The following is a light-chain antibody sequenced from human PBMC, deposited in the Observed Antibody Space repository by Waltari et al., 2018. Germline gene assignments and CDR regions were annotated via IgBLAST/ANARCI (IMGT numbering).Light chain of an antibody. CDR2: GAS. V-gene: IGKV3-20*01. Sequence: IVLTQSPGTLSLSPGEGATLSCRASQSVAGSYLAWYQQKPGQSPRLLIYGASSRATGIPDRFRGSGSGTDFTLTISRLEPEDFAVYYCQQYGSSPLTFGGGTKVEIK. J-gene: IGKJ4*01. CDR1: QSVAGSY. CDR3: QQYGSSPLT.